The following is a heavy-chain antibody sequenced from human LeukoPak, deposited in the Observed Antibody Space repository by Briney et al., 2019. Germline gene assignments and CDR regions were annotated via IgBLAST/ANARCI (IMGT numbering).Heavy chain of an antibody. CDR3: ARGAHYGGNSPDY. Sequence: GGSLRLTCAASGFNFGSYAMHWVRQAPDKGLQWVAVIWYDGSNKYYPDSVKGRFIISRDNSKSTVFLQMNSLRIEDTGVYYCARGAHYGGNSPDYWGQGTLVTVSS. D-gene: IGHD4-23*01. J-gene: IGHJ4*02. V-gene: IGHV3-30*04. CDR2: IWYDGSNK. CDR1: GFNFGSYA.